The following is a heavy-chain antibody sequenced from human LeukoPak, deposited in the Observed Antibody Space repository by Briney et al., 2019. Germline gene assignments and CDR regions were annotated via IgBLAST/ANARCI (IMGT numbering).Heavy chain of an antibody. CDR3: ARDGTVVVPAAIIFDY. J-gene: IGHJ4*02. CDR2: ISSSGSTI. CDR1: GFTFSSYE. V-gene: IGHV3-48*03. Sequence: PGGSLRLSCAASGFTFSSYEMNWVRQAPGKGLEWVPYISSSGSTIYYADSVKGRFTISRDNAKNSLYLQMNSLRAEDTAVYYCARDGTVVVPAAIIFDYWGQGTLVTVSS. D-gene: IGHD2-2*01.